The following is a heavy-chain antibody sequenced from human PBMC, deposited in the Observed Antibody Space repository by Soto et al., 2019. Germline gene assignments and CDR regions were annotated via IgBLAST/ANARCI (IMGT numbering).Heavy chain of an antibody. CDR3: ATAPGPY. CDR2: VYRTGST. Sequence: SETLSLTCAVSGGSISSSSYYWGWIRQPPGKGLEWIGEVYRTGSTNYNPSLESRLTISVDKSKNQFSLKLTSVTAADTAVYYCATAPGPYWGQGTLVTVSS. CDR1: GGSISSSSYY. J-gene: IGHJ4*02. V-gene: IGHV4-39*07. D-gene: IGHD2-21*02.